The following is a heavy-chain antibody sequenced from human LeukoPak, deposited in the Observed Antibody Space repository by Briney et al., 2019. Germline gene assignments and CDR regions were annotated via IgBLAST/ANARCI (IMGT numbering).Heavy chain of an antibody. J-gene: IGHJ4*02. CDR1: GFTFSSYG. Sequence: PGGSLRLSCAASGFTFSSYGMHWVRQAPGKGLEWVAVIWYDGSNKYYADSVKGRFTISRDNSKNTLYLQMNSLRAEDTAVYYCARVGRYSPSIDYWGQGTLVTVSS. CDR3: ARVGRYSPSIDY. D-gene: IGHD2-2*02. V-gene: IGHV3-33*01. CDR2: IWYDGSNK.